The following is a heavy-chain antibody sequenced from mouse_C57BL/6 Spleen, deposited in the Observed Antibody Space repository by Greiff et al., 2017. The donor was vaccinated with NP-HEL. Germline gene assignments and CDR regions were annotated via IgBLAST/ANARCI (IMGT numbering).Heavy chain of an antibody. V-gene: IGHV2-2*01. J-gene: IGHJ1*03. D-gene: IGHD1-1*01. CDR3: ARCYYGSSYEYFDV. Sequence: VQLQQSGPGLVQPSQSLSITCTVSGFSLTSYGVHWVRQSPGKGLEWLGVIWSGGSTDYNAAFISRLSISKDNSKSQVFFKMNSLQADDTAIYYCARCYYGSSYEYFDVWGTGTTVTVSS. CDR2: IWSGGST. CDR1: GFSLTSYG.